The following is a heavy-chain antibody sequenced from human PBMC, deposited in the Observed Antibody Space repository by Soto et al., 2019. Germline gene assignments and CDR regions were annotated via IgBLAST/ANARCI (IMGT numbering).Heavy chain of an antibody. V-gene: IGHV4-30-4*01. D-gene: IGHD5-18*01. Sequence: SETLSLTCTVSGGSISSGDYYWSWIRQPPGKGLEWIGYIYYSRSTYYNPSLKSRVTISVDTSKNQFSLKLSSVTAADTAVYYCARGTSRGYSYGSYWYFDLWGRGTLVTVSS. CDR3: ARGTSRGYSYGSYWYFDL. CDR1: GGSISSGDYY. J-gene: IGHJ2*01. CDR2: IYYSRST.